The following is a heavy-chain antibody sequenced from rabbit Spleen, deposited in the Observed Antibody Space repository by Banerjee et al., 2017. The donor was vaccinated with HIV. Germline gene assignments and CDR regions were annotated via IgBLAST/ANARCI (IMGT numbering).Heavy chain of an antibody. CDR1: GFAFRTYY. CDR3: ARDYNSAWDL. CDR2: IDPVFGIA. D-gene: IGHD3-1*01. V-gene: IGHV1S7*01. Sequence: QLKETGGGLVQPGGSLTLSCKASGFAFRTYYMSWVRQAPGKGLEWIGSIDPVFGIANYASWVNGRFTISRDNAQNTVDLQIKSLTAADTATYFCARDYNSAWDLWGQGTLVTVS. J-gene: IGHJ4*01.